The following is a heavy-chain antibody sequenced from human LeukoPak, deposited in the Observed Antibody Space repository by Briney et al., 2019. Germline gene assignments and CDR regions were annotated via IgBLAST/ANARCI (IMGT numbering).Heavy chain of an antibody. V-gene: IGHV4-59*01. CDR3: ARGSWIQLWFGGYYFDY. D-gene: IGHD5-18*01. CDR2: IYYSGST. J-gene: IGHJ4*02. CDR1: GGSISSYY. Sequence: PSETLSLTCTVSGGSISSYYWSWIRQPPGKGLEWIGYIYYSGSTNYNPSLKSRVTISVDTSKNQFSLKLSSVTAADTAVYYCARGSWIQLWFGGYYFDYWGQGTLVTVSS.